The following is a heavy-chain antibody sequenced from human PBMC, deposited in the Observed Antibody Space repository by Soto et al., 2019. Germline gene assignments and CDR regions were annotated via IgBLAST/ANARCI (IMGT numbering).Heavy chain of an antibody. D-gene: IGHD6-13*01. Sequence: GGSLRLSCAASGFTFSSYEMNWVRQAPGKGLEWVSYISSSGSTIYYADSVKGRFTISRDNAKNSLYLQMNSLRAEDTAVYYCARDGSSSWFPLSYDYWGQGTLVTGSS. CDR2: ISSSGSTI. J-gene: IGHJ4*02. CDR1: GFTFSSYE. V-gene: IGHV3-48*03. CDR3: ARDGSSSWFPLSYDY.